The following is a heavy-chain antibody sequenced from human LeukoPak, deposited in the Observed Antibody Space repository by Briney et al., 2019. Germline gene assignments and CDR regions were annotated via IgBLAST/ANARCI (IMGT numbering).Heavy chain of an antibody. V-gene: IGHV3-48*02. D-gene: IGHD3-10*01. Sequence: GGSLRLSSAASGFTFSICAMWWVRQAPGKGLEWVSYISSSSSTIYYADSVKGRFTISRDNAKNSLYLQMNSLRDEDTAVYYCARTPGDYYGSGSYFFPDYWGQGTLVTVSS. J-gene: IGHJ4*02. CDR1: GFTFSICA. CDR3: ARTPGDYYGSGSYFFPDY. CDR2: ISSSSSTI.